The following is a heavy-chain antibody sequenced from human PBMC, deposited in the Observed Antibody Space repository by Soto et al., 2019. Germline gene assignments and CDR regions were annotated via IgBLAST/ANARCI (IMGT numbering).Heavy chain of an antibody. D-gene: IGHD3-9*01. J-gene: IGHJ6*02. V-gene: IGHV1-69*13. CDR1: GGTFSSYA. CDR2: IIPIFGTA. Sequence: SGKVSCKASGGTFSSYAISWVRQAPGQGLEWMGGIIPIFGTANYAQKFQGRVTITADESTSTAYMELSSLRSEDTAVYYCARDLVRYFDWLLGSYYYYGMDVWGQGTTVTVS. CDR3: ARDLVRYFDWLLGSYYYYGMDV.